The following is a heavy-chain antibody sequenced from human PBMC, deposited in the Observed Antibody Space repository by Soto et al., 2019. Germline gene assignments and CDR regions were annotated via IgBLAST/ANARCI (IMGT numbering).Heavy chain of an antibody. J-gene: IGHJ5*02. CDR1: GASIDNNVYF. D-gene: IGHD6-19*01. Sequence: SETLSLTCAVSGASIDNNVYFWTWIRHHPGKGLEWIGTNNNRADTYYNPSLKSRLTISLDTSQNHFSLRLNAVTAADTAIYYCARGGSGWKALNWFDPWGQGLMVTVYS. CDR3: ARGGSGWKALNWFDP. CDR2: NNNRADT. V-gene: IGHV4-31*02.